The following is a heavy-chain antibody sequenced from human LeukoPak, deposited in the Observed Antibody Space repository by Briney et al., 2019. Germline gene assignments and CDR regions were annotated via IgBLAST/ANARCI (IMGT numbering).Heavy chain of an antibody. CDR3: ARVTAYYYDSSGYFDQ. J-gene: IGHJ4*02. Sequence: PGGSLRLSCAASGFTFSSYSMSWVRQAPGKGLEWVSSIGSSSSYIYYADSVKGRFTISRDNAKNSLYLQMNSLRAEDTAVYCCARVTAYYYDSSGYFDQWGQGTLVTVSS. V-gene: IGHV3-21*01. CDR2: IGSSSSYI. CDR1: GFTFSSYS. D-gene: IGHD3-22*01.